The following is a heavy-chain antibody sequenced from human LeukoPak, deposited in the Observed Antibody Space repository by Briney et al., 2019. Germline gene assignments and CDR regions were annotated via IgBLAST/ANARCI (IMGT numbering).Heavy chain of an antibody. J-gene: IGHJ5*02. CDR3: ARNPAAWFGELSSWFDP. D-gene: IGHD3-10*01. CDR2: ISYDGSSK. V-gene: IGHV3-30-3*01. CDR1: GFTFSSYA. Sequence: GGSLRLSCAASGFTFSSYAMHWVRQAPGKGLEWVAVISYDGSSKNYADSVKGRFTISRDNSENTLYLQMSSLKTDDSAVYYCARNPAAWFGELSSWFDPWGQGTLVTVSS.